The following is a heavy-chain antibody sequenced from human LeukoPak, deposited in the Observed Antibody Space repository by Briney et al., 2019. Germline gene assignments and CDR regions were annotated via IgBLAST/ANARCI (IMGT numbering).Heavy chain of an antibody. CDR3: ARDPTTQTFDY. D-gene: IGHD4-11*01. V-gene: IGHV1-18*04. CDR1: GYTFTGYF. J-gene: IGHJ4*02. Sequence: ASVTVSCKASGYTFTGYFMHWVRQAPGQGLEWMGWISTYNGNTNYAQKLQGRVTMTTDTSTTTAYMELRSLTSDDTAVYYCARDPTTQTFDYWGQGTLVTVSS. CDR2: ISTYNGNT.